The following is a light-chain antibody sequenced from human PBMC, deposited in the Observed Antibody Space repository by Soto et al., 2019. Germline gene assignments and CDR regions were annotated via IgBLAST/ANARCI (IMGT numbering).Light chain of an antibody. CDR1: HTISSSY. Sequence: EIVLTQSPGTLSLSPGERATLSCRTSHTISSSYLAWYQQKPGQAPRLLMHGISRRATGIPDRFSGSGSGTDFTLTITRLEPEDFAVYYCQQYVTSSPRTFGQGTKVGIK. CDR2: GIS. V-gene: IGKV3-20*01. J-gene: IGKJ1*01. CDR3: QQYVTSSPRT.